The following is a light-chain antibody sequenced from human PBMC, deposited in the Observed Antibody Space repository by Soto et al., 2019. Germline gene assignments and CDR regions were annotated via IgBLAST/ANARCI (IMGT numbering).Light chain of an antibody. V-gene: IGKV1-5*01. CDR3: QQYNSYSQTWT. Sequence: DLPITPSPSTLPASVRDLVTITCPAIQSISNWLAWYQQKPGTAPKVLIYHASNLQSGVPSRFSGSGSGTEFTLTISSLQPDDFATYYCQQYNSYSQTWTFGQGTKVDIK. J-gene: IGKJ1*01. CDR1: QSISNW. CDR2: HAS.